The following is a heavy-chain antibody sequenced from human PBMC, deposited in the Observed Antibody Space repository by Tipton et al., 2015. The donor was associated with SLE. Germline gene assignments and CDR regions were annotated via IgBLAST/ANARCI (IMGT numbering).Heavy chain of an antibody. V-gene: IGHV4-34*01. CDR3: ARGYSSSWYGVGYYFDY. CDR1: GGSFSGYY. CDR2: INHSGST. J-gene: IGHJ4*02. D-gene: IGHD6-13*01. Sequence: TLSLTCAVYGGSFSGYYWSWIRQPPGKGLEWIGEINHSGSTNYNPSLKSRVTISVDTSKNQFSLKLSSVTAADTAVYYCARGYSSSWYGVGYYFDYWGQGTLVTVSS.